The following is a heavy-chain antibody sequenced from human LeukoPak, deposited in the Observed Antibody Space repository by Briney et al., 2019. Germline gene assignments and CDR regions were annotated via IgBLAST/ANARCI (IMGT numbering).Heavy chain of an antibody. D-gene: IGHD5/OR15-5a*01. CDR3: ARDGLVIVSTSSTYYYYGMDV. CDR1: RVTFTSYG. J-gene: IGHJ6*02. CDR2: ISSYNGNT. Sequence: ASVKISCTGPRVTFTSYGITWVREAPGQGLEWMGWISSYNGNTNYAQKLQGRVTMTTDTSTRTAYMELRSLRSDDTAVYYCARDGLVIVSTSSTYYYYGMDVWGQGTTVTVSS. V-gene: IGHV1-18*01.